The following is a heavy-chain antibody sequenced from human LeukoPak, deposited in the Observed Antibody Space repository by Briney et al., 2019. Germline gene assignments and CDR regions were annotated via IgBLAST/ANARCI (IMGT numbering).Heavy chain of an antibody. V-gene: IGHV1-8*01. Sequence: ASVKGSCKASGYTFANYDITWVRQATGQGLEWMGWLNPNSGKTGYEQKFQGRVTMTRDSSISTAYLDLSSLSSEATAVYYCARVRPGPYNYFDLWGQGSLVTVSS. J-gene: IGHJ5*02. CDR3: ARVRPGPYNYFDL. CDR2: LNPNSGKT. CDR1: GYTFANYD.